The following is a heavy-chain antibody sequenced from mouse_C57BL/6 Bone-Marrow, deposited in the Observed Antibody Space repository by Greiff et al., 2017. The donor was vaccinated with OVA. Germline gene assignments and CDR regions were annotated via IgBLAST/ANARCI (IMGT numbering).Heavy chain of an antibody. CDR3: ARSITTVVAEGFDY. Sequence: QVQLQQSGAELVKPGASVKISCKASGYAFSSYWMNWVKQRPGKGLEWIGQIYPGDGDTNYNGKFKGKATLTADKSSSTAYMQLSSLTSEDSAVYFCARSITTVVAEGFDYWGQGTTLTVSS. J-gene: IGHJ2*01. CDR1: GYAFSSYW. D-gene: IGHD1-1*01. V-gene: IGHV1-80*01. CDR2: IYPGDGDT.